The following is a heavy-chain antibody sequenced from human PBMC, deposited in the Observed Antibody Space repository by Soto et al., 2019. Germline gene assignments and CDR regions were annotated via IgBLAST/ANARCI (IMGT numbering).Heavy chain of an antibody. V-gene: IGHV4-39*07. D-gene: IGHD3-10*01. CDR1: GGSISSTTYY. J-gene: IGHJ4*02. CDR3: ARRWGEGRVDY. Sequence: SETLSLTCTVSGGSISSTTYYWGWIRQPPGKGLEWIGTIYYSGRTNYNPSLESRVTISVDTSKNQFSLKMSFVTAADTAVYYCARRWGEGRVDYWGQGTLVTVSS. CDR2: IYYSGRT.